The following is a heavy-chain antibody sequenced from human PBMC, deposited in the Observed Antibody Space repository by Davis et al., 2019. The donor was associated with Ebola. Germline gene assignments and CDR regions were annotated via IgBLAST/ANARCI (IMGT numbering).Heavy chain of an antibody. V-gene: IGHV3-66*02. Sequence: GESLKISCAASGFTVSSNYMSWVRQAPGKGLEWVSVIYSGGSTYYADSVKGRFTISRDNSKNTLYLQMNSLRAEDTAVYYCAKSLGYGMDVWGQVTTVTVSS. CDR2: IYSGGST. CDR3: AKSLGYGMDV. CDR1: GFTVSSNY. D-gene: IGHD3-16*01. J-gene: IGHJ6*02.